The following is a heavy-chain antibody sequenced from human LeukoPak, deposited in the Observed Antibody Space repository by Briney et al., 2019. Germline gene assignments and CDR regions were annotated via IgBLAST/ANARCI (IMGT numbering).Heavy chain of an antibody. CDR1: GYTFTGHY. V-gene: IGHV1-2*02. CDR3: ARAKSTMVRGVISGGLGY. Sequence: GASVKVSCKASGYTFTGHYMHWVRQAPGQGPEWMGWINPNSGDTNYAQKFQGRVTLTRDASIGTAYMEMNRLRSDDTAVYYCARAKSTMVRGVISGGLGYWGQGTLVTVSS. J-gene: IGHJ4*02. D-gene: IGHD3-10*01. CDR2: INPNSGDT.